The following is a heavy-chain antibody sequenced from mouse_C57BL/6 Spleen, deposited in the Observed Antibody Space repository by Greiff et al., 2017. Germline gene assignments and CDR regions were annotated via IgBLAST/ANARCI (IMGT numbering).Heavy chain of an antibody. CDR2: IYPGDGDT. V-gene: IGHV1-82*01. CDR1: GYAFSSSW. CDR3: ARAYTHYFDY. J-gene: IGHJ2*01. D-gene: IGHD6-5*01. Sequence: VKLMESGPELVKPGASVKISCKASGYAFSSSWMNWVKQRPGKGLEWIGRIYPGDGDTNYNGKFKGKATLTADKSSSTAYMQLSSLTSEDSAVYFCARAYTHYFDYWGQGTTLTVSS.